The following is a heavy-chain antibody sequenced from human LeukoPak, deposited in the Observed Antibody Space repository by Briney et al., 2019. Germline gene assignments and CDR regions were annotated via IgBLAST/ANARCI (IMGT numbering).Heavy chain of an antibody. Sequence: GGSLRLSCAASGFNYSSYTMNWVRQAPGMGLEWLSYISASRDITYYADSVKGRFTISRDNAKNSLYLQMSSLRVEDTAVYHCARLYSTGWYGGPDYWGRGTLVAVSS. CDR3: ARLYSTGWYGGPDY. V-gene: IGHV3-48*01. D-gene: IGHD6-19*01. J-gene: IGHJ4*02. CDR1: GFNYSSYT. CDR2: ISASRDIT.